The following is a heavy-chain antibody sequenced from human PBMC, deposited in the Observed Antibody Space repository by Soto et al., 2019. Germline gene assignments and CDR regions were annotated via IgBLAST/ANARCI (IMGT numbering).Heavy chain of an antibody. V-gene: IGHV4-59*01. CDR2: IYYSGST. Sequence: SETLSLTCTVSGGSISSYYWSWIRQPPGKGLEWIGYIYYSGSTNYNPSLKSRVTISVDTSKNQFSLKLSSVTAADTAVYYCARVSDYYDSSGYYYFDYWGQGTLVTVSS. CDR1: GGSISSYY. J-gene: IGHJ4*02. CDR3: ARVSDYYDSSGYYYFDY. D-gene: IGHD3-22*01.